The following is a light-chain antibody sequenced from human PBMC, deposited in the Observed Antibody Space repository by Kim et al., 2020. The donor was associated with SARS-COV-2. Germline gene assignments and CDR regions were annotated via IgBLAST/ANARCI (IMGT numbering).Light chain of an antibody. CDR1: ESITKY. CDR3: QQSYNMPFT. J-gene: IGKJ4*01. Sequence: IQMTQSPSSLSASVGDRVTITCRASESITKYLNWYQQKPGKAPKILIYAASNLHSGVPSRFSGSGSVTDFTLTISSLQPEDFATYYCQQSYNMPFTFGGGTKVDIK. CDR2: AAS. V-gene: IGKV1-39*01.